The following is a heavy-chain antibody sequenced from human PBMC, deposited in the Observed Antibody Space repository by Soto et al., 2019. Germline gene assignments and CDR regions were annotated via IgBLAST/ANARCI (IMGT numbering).Heavy chain of an antibody. CDR2: MNPNSGNT. V-gene: IGHV1-8*01. Sequence: SAVKVSCKASGYTFTSYDINLVRQAPGQGLEGMGWMNPNSGNTGYAQKFQGRVTMTRNTSISTAYMELSSLRSEDTAVYYCATSTYYYDSSGNSWAFDLWGQRTMVTVSS. CDR1: GYTFTSYD. D-gene: IGHD3-22*01. CDR3: ATSTYYYDSSGNSWAFDL. J-gene: IGHJ3*01.